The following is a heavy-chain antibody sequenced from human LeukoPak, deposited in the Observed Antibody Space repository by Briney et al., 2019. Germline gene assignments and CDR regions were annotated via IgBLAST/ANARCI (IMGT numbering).Heavy chain of an antibody. J-gene: IGHJ4*02. Sequence: ASETLSLTCNVSGGSISRYYWNWIRQPPGKGLEWIGYIYYTGSTSYNPSLKSRVTISVDTSKMQLSLKLSPVTAADTAVYCCARRIAASGTAFDYWGQGTLVTGSS. V-gene: IGHV4-59*01. CDR1: GGSISRYY. CDR3: ARRIAASGTAFDY. CDR2: IYYTGST. D-gene: IGHD6-13*01.